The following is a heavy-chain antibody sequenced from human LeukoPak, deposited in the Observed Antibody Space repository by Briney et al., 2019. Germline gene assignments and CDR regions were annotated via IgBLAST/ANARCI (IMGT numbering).Heavy chain of an antibody. J-gene: IGHJ6*03. CDR1: GGSISSYY. V-gene: IGHV4-59*01. CDR2: IYYSGST. Sequence: PSETLSLTCTVSGGSISSYYWSWIRQPPGKGLEWIGYIYYSGSTNYNPSLKSRVTISVDTSKSQFSLKLSSVTAADTAVYYCAGAWYSSSWYGYYYYYMDVWGKGTTVTISS. D-gene: IGHD6-13*01. CDR3: AGAWYSSSWYGYYYYYMDV.